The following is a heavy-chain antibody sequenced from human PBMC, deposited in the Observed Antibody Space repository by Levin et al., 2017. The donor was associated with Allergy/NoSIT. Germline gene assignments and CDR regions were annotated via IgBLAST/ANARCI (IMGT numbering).Heavy chain of an antibody. D-gene: IGHD6-6*01. Sequence: GGSLRLSCAASGFTFSGYTLNWVRQAPGKGLEWVSSISSSSTYIYYADPLKGRFTISRDDAKNSLSLQMNSLRVEDTAVYYCASDGSYDTLDIWGQGTMVTVSS. J-gene: IGHJ3*02. CDR3: ASDGSYDTLDI. CDR1: GFTFSGYT. CDR2: ISSSSTYI. V-gene: IGHV3-21*01.